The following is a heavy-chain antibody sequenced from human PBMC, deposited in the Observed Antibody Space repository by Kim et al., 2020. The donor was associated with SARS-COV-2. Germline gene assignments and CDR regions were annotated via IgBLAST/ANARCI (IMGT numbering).Heavy chain of an antibody. CDR3: ARGKGRYGDYDYYYGMDV. CDR2: ISAYNGNT. CDR1: GYTFTSYG. V-gene: IGHV1-18*01. J-gene: IGHJ6*02. Sequence: ASVKVSCKASGYTFTSYGISWVRQAPGQGLEWMGWISAYNGNTNYAQKLQGRVTMTTDTSTSTAYMELRSLRSDDTAVYYCARGKGRYGDYDYYYGMDVWGQGTTVTVSS. D-gene: IGHD4-17*01.